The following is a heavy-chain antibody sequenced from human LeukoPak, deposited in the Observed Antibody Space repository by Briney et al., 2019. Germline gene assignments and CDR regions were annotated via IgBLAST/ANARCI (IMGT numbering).Heavy chain of an antibody. CDR3: AKSHYDSSGYYSPLDY. V-gene: IGHV3-30-3*01. Sequence: GGSLRLSCAASGFTFSSYAMHWVRQAPGKGLEWVAVISYDGSNKYYADSVKGRFTISRDNSKNTLYLQMNSLRAEDTAVYYCAKSHYDSSGYYSPLDYWGQGTLVTVSS. CDR2: ISYDGSNK. D-gene: IGHD3-22*01. J-gene: IGHJ4*02. CDR1: GFTFSSYA.